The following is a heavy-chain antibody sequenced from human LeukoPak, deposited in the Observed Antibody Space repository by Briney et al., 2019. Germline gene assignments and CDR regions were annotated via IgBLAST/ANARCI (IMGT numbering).Heavy chain of an antibody. CDR2: INPNGGGT. V-gene: IGHV1-2*02. J-gene: IGHJ4*02. D-gene: IGHD3-22*01. Sequence: ASVKVSCKASGYTFTGFFMHWVRQAPGQGLEWMAWINPNGGGTNYAQKFQGRVTVTRDTSITTDYMELSSLRSDDTAVYYCARGGTYYYDSSDYWGQGTLVTVSS. CDR3: ARGGTYYYDSSDY. CDR1: GYTFTGFF.